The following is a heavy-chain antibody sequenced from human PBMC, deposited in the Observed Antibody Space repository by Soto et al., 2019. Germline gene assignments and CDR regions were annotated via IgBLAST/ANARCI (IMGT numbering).Heavy chain of an antibody. Sequence: PGGSLRLSCVASGFIFSNYGIDWVRQAPGKGLEWVAGIWHDVSIQFYADSVKGRFSISRDNSKDTLYLQMNSLTPADTAVYYCVGGSLLHWGQGTPVTVSS. J-gene: IGHJ4*02. CDR2: IWHDVSIQ. CDR1: GFIFSNYG. CDR3: VGGSLLH. V-gene: IGHV3-33*01.